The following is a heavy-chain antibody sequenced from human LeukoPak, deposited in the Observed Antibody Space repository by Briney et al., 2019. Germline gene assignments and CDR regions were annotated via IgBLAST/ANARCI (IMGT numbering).Heavy chain of an antibody. CDR1: GGSISNDS. CDR3: ARKKPYSRSCVDY. V-gene: IGHV4-59*12. Sequence: SAPRSLRCRVFGGSISNDSWSWIRLPPGKGLEWIGHIHYSGSAHYNPSLKSRVTMSVDTSKNQFSLKLSSVTAADTAVYYCARKKPYSRSCVDYWGQGTLVTVSS. CDR2: IHYSGSA. J-gene: IGHJ4*02. D-gene: IGHD6-13*01.